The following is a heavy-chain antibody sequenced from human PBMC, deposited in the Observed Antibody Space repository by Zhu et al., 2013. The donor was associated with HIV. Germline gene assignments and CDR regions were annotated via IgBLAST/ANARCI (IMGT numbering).Heavy chain of an antibody. J-gene: IGHJ6*02. V-gene: IGHV1-69*01. D-gene: IGHD3-22*01. CDR2: IIPIFGTA. CDR1: GGTFSSYA. Sequence: QVQLVQSGAEVKKPGSSVKVSCKASGGTFSSYAISWVRQAPGQGLEWMGGIIPIFGTANYAQKFQGRVTITADESTSTAYMELSSLRSEDTAVYYCARAYAGGGYFDYYGMDVWGQGTTVTVSS. CDR3: ARAYAGGGYFDYYGMDV.